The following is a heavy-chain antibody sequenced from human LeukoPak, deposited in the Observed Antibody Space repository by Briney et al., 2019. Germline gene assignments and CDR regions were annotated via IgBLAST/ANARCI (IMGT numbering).Heavy chain of an antibody. Sequence: GGSLRLSCAASGFTFSSHWMHWVRQTPGKGLVWVSRINTDESKINHADSVKGRFTISRDNSKNTLYLQMNSLRAEDTAVYYCAKDRDSSGYYWGQGTLVTVSS. CDR3: AKDRDSSGYY. J-gene: IGHJ4*02. CDR2: INTDESKI. D-gene: IGHD3-22*01. CDR1: GFTFSSHW. V-gene: IGHV3-74*01.